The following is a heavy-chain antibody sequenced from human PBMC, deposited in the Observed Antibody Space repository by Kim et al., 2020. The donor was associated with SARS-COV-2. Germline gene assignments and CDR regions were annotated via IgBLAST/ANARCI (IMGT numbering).Heavy chain of an antibody. CDR2: IKKDGTEP. J-gene: IGHJ4*02. CDR3: ASLDTYYHASGSHLSAPNPWGL. V-gene: IGHV3-7*01. CDR1: GLPNTNYW. D-gene: IGHD3-10*01. Sequence: GGSLRLSCAVSGLPNTNYWMSWVRQAPGKGLEWVAMIKKDGTEPKYVDSLRGRFTISRDNAKDSLYLQMNSLRAEDTAMYYCASLDTYYHASGSHLSAPNPWGLWGQGTQVTVSS.